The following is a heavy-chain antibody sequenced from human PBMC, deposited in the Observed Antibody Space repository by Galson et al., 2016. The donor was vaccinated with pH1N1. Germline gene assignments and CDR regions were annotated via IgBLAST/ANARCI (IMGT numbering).Heavy chain of an antibody. CDR3: ARDSEYSGHEGFQ. V-gene: IGHV3-30*04. CDR2: ILYDGTNE. J-gene: IGHJ4*02. CDR1: GFTFSSYA. D-gene: IGHD5-12*01. Sequence: SLRLSCAASGFTFSSYAMSWVRQAPGKGLEWVAVILYDGTNEYYADSVKGRFTISRDKTQSTVYLQMNSLRTEDTAVYYCARDSEYSGHEGFQWAQGTLFIVSS.